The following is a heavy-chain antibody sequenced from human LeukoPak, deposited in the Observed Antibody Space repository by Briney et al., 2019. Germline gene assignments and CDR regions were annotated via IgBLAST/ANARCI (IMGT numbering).Heavy chain of an antibody. J-gene: IGHJ6*02. CDR2: ISAYNGNT. V-gene: IGHV1-18*01. CDR3: AGPLAPSRDYGLDV. CDR1: GYTFTSYG. Sequence: ASVKVSCKASGYTFTSYGISWVRQAPGQGLEWMGWISAYNGNTNYAQKLQGRVTMTTDTSTSTAYMELRSLRSDDTAVYYCAGPLAPSRDYGLDVWGQGTTVTVSS.